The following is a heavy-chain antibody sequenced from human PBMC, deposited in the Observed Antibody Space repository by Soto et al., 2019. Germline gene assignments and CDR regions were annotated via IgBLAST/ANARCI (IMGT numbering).Heavy chain of an antibody. CDR3: AKTAGYDYVWGSSGLDP. CDR1: GFTFSSFG. V-gene: IGHV3-30*18. Sequence: QVQLVESGGGVVQPGRSLRLSCAASGFTFSSFGMHWVRQAPGKGLEWVAVISYDGSNKYYADSVKGRFTISRDDSKNTLYLQMNSLRAEDTAVYYCAKTAGYDYVWGSSGLDPWGQGTLFTVSS. D-gene: IGHD3-16*01. J-gene: IGHJ5*02. CDR2: ISYDGSNK.